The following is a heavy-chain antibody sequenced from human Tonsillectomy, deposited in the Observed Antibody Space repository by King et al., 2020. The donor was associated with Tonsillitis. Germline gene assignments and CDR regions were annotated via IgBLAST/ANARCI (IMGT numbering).Heavy chain of an antibody. Sequence: QLQESGPGLVKPSQTLSLTCTVSGGSISSGDYYWSWIRQPPGKGLEWIGYIYHSGSTYYNPSLRSRVTISVDTSKNQFSLRLSSVTAADTAVYYCARGGFSAYDLDYWGQGTLVIVSS. CDR2: IYHSGST. D-gene: IGHD5-12*01. CDR1: GGSISSGDYY. J-gene: IGHJ4*02. V-gene: IGHV4-30-4*01. CDR3: ARGGFSAYDLDY.